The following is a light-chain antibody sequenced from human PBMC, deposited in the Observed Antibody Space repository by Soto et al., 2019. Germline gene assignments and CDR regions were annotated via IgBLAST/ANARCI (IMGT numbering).Light chain of an antibody. CDR2: GAS. CDR3: QQYNIWPPT. Sequence: EIAMTQSPATLSVSPWDRATLSCMASQNLRSSLAWYQQKPGQAPRLLIYGASTRATGIPARFSGSGSGTEFTLTISSLQSEDFAVYFCQQYNIWPPTFGQGTKVDIK. V-gene: IGKV3-15*01. CDR1: QNLRSS. J-gene: IGKJ1*01.